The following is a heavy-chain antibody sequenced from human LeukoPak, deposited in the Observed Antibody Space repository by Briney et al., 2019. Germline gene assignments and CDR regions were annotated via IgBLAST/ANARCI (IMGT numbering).Heavy chain of an antibody. V-gene: IGHV4-59*08. D-gene: IGHD3-10*01. CDR1: GGSIRSYY. CDR2: IYYSGST. J-gene: IGHJ4*02. CDR3: ASNYYGSGSLDY. Sequence: SETLSLTCTVSGGSIRSYYWSWIRQPPGKGLEWIGCIYYSGSTNYNPSLKGRVTILVDTSKNQFSLKLSSVTAADTAVYYCASNYYGSGSLDYWGQGNLVTVSS.